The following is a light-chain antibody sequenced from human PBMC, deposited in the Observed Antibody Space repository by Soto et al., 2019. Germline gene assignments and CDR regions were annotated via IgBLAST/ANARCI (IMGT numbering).Light chain of an antibody. Sequence: DIQMTQSPSSLSASVGDRVTITCQASQDISNYLNWYQQKPGKAPKLLIYDASNLETGVPSRFSGSGXGTDFTFTISXLXPEDIATXYCQQYDNLPALTFGGGTKVEIK. CDR2: DAS. CDR3: QQYDNLPALT. CDR1: QDISNY. J-gene: IGKJ4*01. V-gene: IGKV1-33*01.